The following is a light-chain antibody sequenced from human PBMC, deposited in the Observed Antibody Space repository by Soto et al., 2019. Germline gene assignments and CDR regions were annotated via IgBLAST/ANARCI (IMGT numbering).Light chain of an antibody. V-gene: IGKV1-27*01. CDR3: KKYKSARRT. CDR1: QGINNY. Sequence: DIQMTQSPSSLSASVGASVTITCRASQGINNYLAWYKQKPGKVPVLLIYSASTLKPVIPSRFSGSRAGTDLTLPISTLQPENLATYCRKKYKSARRTFGQGTKGHIK. CDR2: SAS. J-gene: IGKJ1*01.